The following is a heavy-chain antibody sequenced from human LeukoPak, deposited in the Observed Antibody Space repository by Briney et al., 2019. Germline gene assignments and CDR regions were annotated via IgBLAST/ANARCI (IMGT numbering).Heavy chain of an antibody. D-gene: IGHD3-10*01. V-gene: IGHV3-53*01. Sequence: GGSLRLSCAASGFTVSSSYMTWVRQAPGKGLGWVSVIRSGGSTVYADSVKGRFTISRDNSKNTLYLQLNSLRAEDTAVYYCAREGSGRTAYNDGLDVWGQGTMVTVSS. CDR3: AREGSGRTAYNDGLDV. CDR2: IRSGGST. CDR1: GFTVSSSY. J-gene: IGHJ3*01.